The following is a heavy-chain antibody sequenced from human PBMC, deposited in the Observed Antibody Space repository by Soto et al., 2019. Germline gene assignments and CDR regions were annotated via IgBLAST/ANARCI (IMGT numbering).Heavy chain of an antibody. J-gene: IGHJ6*02. D-gene: IGHD6-19*01. CDR3: ARDSWGLAVPDYHYYAMDV. V-gene: IGHV1-18*04. CDR2: ISVYSGST. CDR1: GYTFTSYG. Sequence: QVQLVQSGAEVKKPGASVRVSCEASGYTFTSYGISWVRQAPGQGLEWMGWISVYSGSTNYAQKLQGRVTMTTDRSTRAVYMELRSPRSDDTAVYYCARDSWGLAVPDYHYYAMDVWGQGTTVTVS.